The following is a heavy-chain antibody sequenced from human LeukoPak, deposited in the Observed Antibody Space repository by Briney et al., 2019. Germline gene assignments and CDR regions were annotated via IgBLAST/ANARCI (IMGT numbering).Heavy chain of an antibody. D-gene: IGHD4-23*01. CDR2: IFGSGGSP. V-gene: IGHV3-23*01. J-gene: IGHJ6*02. Sequence: GGSLRLSCAASGFTFGSHAMYWVRQAPGKGLEWVAGIFGSGGSPHYADSVKGRFTISRHNSKNTLYLQMNSLRAEDTAVYYCARDLGKGYYYGMDVWGQGTTVTVSS. CDR3: ARDLGKGYYYGMDV. CDR1: GFTFGSHA.